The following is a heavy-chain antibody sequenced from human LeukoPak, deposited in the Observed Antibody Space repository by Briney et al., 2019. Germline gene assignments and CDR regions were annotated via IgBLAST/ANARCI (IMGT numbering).Heavy chain of an antibody. D-gene: IGHD6-13*01. CDR1: GDSITNTIYF. V-gene: IGHV4-39*01. Sequence: SETLSLTCTVSGDSITNTIYFWGWIRQPPGKGPEWIASIYYSGSTFYNPSLKSRLTISVDTSKNQFSLKLSSVTAADTAVYYCAIGSSWYNYFDYWGQGTLVTVSS. J-gene: IGHJ4*02. CDR3: AIGSSWYNYFDY. CDR2: IYYSGST.